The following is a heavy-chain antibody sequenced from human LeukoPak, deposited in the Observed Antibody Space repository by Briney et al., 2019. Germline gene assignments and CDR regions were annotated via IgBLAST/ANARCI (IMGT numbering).Heavy chain of an antibody. J-gene: IGHJ6*03. D-gene: IGHD1-26*01. CDR2: IHRSGNDI. Sequence: GGSLRLSCAASGFTFSSFEMNWVRQAPGKGLEWISYIHRSGNDIQYADSVKGRFTISRDNARNSLFLQMNSLRAEDTAVYYCAKETSRSRPYYMDVWGKGTTVTVSS. CDR1: GFTFSSFE. V-gene: IGHV3-48*03. CDR3: AKETSRSRPYYMDV.